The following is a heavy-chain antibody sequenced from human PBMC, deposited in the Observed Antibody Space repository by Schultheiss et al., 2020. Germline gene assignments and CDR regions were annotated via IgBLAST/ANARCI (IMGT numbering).Heavy chain of an antibody. J-gene: IGHJ4*02. V-gene: IGHV2-5*01. Sequence: SGPTLVKPTQTLTLTCTFSGFSLSTGGVRVGWIRQPPGRALEWLAHIFSNDEKSYSTSLKSRLTISKDTSKSQVVLTMTNMDPVDTATYYCAHAYGDYSFDYWGQGALVTVSS. D-gene: IGHD4-17*01. CDR1: GFSLSTGGVR. CDR3: AHAYGDYSFDY. CDR2: IFSNDEK.